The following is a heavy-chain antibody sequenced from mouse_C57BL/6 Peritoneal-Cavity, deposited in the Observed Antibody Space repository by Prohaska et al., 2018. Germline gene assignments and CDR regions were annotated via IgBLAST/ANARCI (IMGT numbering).Heavy chain of an antibody. Sequence: MSCKASGYTFTSYTMHCVKQRPGQGLELIGYINPSSGYTKYKQKFKDKATLTADKSSSTAYMQLSSLTSEDSAVYYCARSDITTVVADYWGQGTTLTVSS. CDR2: INPSSGYT. CDR1: GYTFTSYT. J-gene: IGHJ2*01. V-gene: IGHV1-4*01. D-gene: IGHD1-1*01. CDR3: ARSDITTVVADY.